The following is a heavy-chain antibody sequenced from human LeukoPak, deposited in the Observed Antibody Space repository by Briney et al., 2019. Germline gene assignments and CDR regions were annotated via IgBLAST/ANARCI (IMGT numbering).Heavy chain of an antibody. CDR1: GGTFSSYA. J-gene: IGHJ4*02. CDR3: ARAHSSSWYQEYFDY. Sequence: ASVKVSCKASGGTFSSYAISWVRQAPGQGLEWMGRIIPIFGTANYAQKFQGRVTITTDESTSTAYMELSSLRSEDTAVYYRARAHSSSWYQEYFDYWGQGTLVTVSS. CDR2: IIPIFGTA. D-gene: IGHD6-13*01. V-gene: IGHV1-69*05.